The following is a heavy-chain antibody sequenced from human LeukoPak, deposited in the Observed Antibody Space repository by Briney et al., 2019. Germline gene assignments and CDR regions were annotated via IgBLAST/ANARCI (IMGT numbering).Heavy chain of an antibody. CDR1: GGSIESHF. V-gene: IGHV4-59*11. CDR3: AREADNGGAAPAALWGRGWFDP. Sequence: PSETLSLTCNVSGGSIESHFWTWVRQPPGKGPEWIGSMSYSGTSSHDPALEGRVTMSLDMPKKQFTLKLSSVTAADTALYYCAREADNGGAAPAALWGRGWFDPWGQGILVTVSS. D-gene: IGHD2-2*01. CDR2: MSYSGTS. J-gene: IGHJ5*02.